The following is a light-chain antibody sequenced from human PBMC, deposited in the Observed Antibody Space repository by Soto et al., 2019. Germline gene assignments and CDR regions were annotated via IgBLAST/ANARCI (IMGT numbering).Light chain of an antibody. CDR3: SSYTRSSSLYV. J-gene: IGLJ1*01. CDR2: DVS. Sequence: QSALTQPASVSGSPGQSITISCTGTSSDVGGYNYVSWYQQHPGKAPKLMIYDVSNRPSGVSNRFSGSKSGNTASLTISGLQAEDEADYYCSSYTRSSSLYVFGTGTKL. V-gene: IGLV2-14*01. CDR1: SSDVGGYNY.